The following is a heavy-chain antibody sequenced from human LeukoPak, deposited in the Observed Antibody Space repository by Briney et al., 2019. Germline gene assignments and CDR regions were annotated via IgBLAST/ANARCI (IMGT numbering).Heavy chain of an antibody. CDR3: AKDQDSRLGDFWSGYYEGGSNYYYYYGMDV. Sequence: GGSLRLSCAASGFTFSSYAMSWVRQAPGKGLEWVSAISGSGGSTYYADSVKGRFTISRDNSKNTLYLQMNSLRAEDTAVYYCAKDQDSRLGDFWSGYYEGGSNYYYYYGMDVWGQGTTVTVSS. D-gene: IGHD3-3*01. J-gene: IGHJ6*02. V-gene: IGHV3-23*01. CDR2: ISGSGGST. CDR1: GFTFSSYA.